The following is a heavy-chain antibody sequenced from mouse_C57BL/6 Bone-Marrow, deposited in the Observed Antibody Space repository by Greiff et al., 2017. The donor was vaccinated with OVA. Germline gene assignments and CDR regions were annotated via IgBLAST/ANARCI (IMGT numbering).Heavy chain of an antibody. CDR1: GYTFTDYY. CDR3: ARGGYPPGFAY. D-gene: IGHD2-2*01. V-gene: IGHV1-76*01. CDR2: IYPGSGNT. J-gene: IGHJ3*01. Sequence: QVQLQQSGAELVRPGASVKLSCKASGYTFTDYYINWVKQRPGQGLEWIARIYPGSGNTYYNEKFKGKATLTAEKSSSTAYMQLSSLTSEDSAVYFCARGGYPPGFAYWGQGTLVTVSA.